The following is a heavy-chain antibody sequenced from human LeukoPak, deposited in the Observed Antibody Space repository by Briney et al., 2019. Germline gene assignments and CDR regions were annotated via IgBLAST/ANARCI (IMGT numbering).Heavy chain of an antibody. J-gene: IGHJ4*02. CDR1: GFTFSSYW. CDR2: IKQDGSQK. Sequence: GGSLRLSCAASGFTFSSYWMTWVRQAPGKGLEWVANIKQDGSQKFYLDSVKGRFTISRDNAKESLFLQMNSLRAEDTAVYYCARYYDSTAYSLDYWGQGTLVTVSS. CDR3: ARYYDSTAYSLDY. V-gene: IGHV3-7*01. D-gene: IGHD3-22*01.